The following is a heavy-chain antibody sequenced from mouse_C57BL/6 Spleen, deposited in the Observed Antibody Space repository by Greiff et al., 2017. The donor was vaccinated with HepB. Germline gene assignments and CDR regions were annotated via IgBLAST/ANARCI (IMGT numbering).Heavy chain of an antibody. Sequence: EVQGVESGGGLVKPGGSLKLSCAASGFTFSSYAMSWVRQTPEKRLEWVATISDGGSYTYYPDNVKGRFTISRDNAKNNLYLQMSHLKSEDTAMYYCARGGDYYGSSYGDYWGQGTTLTVSS. D-gene: IGHD1-1*01. J-gene: IGHJ2*01. V-gene: IGHV5-4*01. CDR1: GFTFSSYA. CDR2: ISDGGSYT. CDR3: ARGGDYYGSSYGDY.